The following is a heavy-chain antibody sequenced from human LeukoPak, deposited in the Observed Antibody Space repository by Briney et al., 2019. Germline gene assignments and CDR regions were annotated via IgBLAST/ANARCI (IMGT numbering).Heavy chain of an antibody. CDR1: GFAFSGNG. D-gene: IGHD5-24*01. CDR2: INPDGSQK. V-gene: IGHV3-7*01. Sequence: PGGSLRLSCEASGFAFSGNGMSWVRQAPGKGLEWVASINPDGSQKLYVDSVKGRFTISRDNTKSSLYLQMNSLGAADTAMYYCAKLLGMATTYVSWGQGARVTVSS. J-gene: IGHJ5*02. CDR3: AKLLGMATTYVS.